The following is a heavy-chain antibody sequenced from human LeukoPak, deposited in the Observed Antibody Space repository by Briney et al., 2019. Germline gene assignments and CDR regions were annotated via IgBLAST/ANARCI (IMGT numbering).Heavy chain of an antibody. Sequence: GGSLRLSCAASGFTFSSYSMNWVRQAPGKGLEWVSYISSSSSTIYYADSVKGRFTISRDNSKNTVYLQMNSLRAEDTAVYYCAREDFQPWGQGTLVTVSS. J-gene: IGHJ1*01. CDR1: GFTFSSYS. V-gene: IGHV3-48*01. CDR2: ISSSSSTI. CDR3: AREDFQP.